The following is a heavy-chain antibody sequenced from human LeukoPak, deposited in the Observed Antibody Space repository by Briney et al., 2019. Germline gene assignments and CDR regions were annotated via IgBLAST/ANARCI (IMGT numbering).Heavy chain of an antibody. CDR1: GFTFSSFA. D-gene: IGHD3-10*01. CDR3: AKDPYYYGSGSYHDY. CDR2: ISYSGGST. J-gene: IGHJ4*02. Sequence: PGGSLRLSCAASGFTFSSFAMTWVRQAPGKGLEWISSISYSGGSTYYADSVKGRFTVSRDNSKNTLYLQMNSLRAEDTAVYYCAKDPYYYGSGSYHDYWGQGTLVTVSS. V-gene: IGHV3-23*01.